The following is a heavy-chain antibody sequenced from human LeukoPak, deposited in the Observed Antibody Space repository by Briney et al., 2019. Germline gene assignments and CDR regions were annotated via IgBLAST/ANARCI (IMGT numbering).Heavy chain of an antibody. CDR3: ARVAEPNYYDSSGYPNYFDY. V-gene: IGHV4-4*07. CDR2: IYTSGST. Sequence: SETLSLTCTVSGGSISSCYWSWIRQPAGKGLEWIGRIYTSGSTNYNPSLKSRVTMSVDTSKNQFSLKLSSVAAADTAVYYCARVAEPNYYDSSGYPNYFDYWGQGTLVTVSS. J-gene: IGHJ4*02. D-gene: IGHD3-22*01. CDR1: GGSISSCY.